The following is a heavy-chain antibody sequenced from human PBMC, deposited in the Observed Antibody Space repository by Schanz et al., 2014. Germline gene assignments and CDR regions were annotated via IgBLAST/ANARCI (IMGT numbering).Heavy chain of an antibody. V-gene: IGHV3-74*02. CDR3: AGGKTTGLAY. J-gene: IGHJ4*02. CDR1: GLTLSDYW. CDR2: IRADGRMT. Sequence: DVQLVESGGGLVQPGRSLRLSCAASGLTLSDYWMHWVRQAPGKGPEWISHIRADGRMTNYAASVEGRFTISRDVAKNTLYLQMFSLRAEDMGVYYCAGGKTTGLAYWGQGTQVAVSS. D-gene: IGHD4-4*01.